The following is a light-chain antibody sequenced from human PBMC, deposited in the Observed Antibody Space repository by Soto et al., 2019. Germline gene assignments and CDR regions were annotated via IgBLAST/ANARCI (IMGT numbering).Light chain of an antibody. J-gene: IGKJ4*01. CDR3: HQYFNLPS. CDR1: ETAFTGSNNKNY. V-gene: IGKV4-1*01. CDR2: WAT. Sequence: IVMTHSPDPLTVSLGERATVNCKSIETAFTGSNNKNYLAWYKHKPGQAPKLLMYWATARESGVPDRLRGSGFGIEFTLTITSVKAEDVAVYYCHQYFNLPSFGGGTKVDIK.